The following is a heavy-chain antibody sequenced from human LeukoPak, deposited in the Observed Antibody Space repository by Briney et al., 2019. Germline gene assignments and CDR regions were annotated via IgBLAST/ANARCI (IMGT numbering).Heavy chain of an antibody. Sequence: PGGSLRLSCAASGFTFTSYGMHWVRQAPGKGLEWVANIKQDGSEKYYVDSVKGRFTISRDNAKNSLYLQMNSLRAEDTAVYYCARGEMATIVWGQGTLVTVSS. V-gene: IGHV3-7*01. D-gene: IGHD5-24*01. CDR3: ARGEMATIV. CDR2: IKQDGSEK. CDR1: GFTFTSYG. J-gene: IGHJ4*02.